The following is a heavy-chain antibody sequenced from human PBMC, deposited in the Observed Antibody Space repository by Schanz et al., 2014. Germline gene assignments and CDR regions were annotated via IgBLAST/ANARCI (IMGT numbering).Heavy chain of an antibody. CDR1: GFTFSRYG. J-gene: IGHJ6*02. D-gene: IGHD1-26*01. V-gene: IGHV3-33*01. CDR2: TRYDGSNK. CDR3: ARDMTSMGESGFYYYGMDV. Sequence: QVQLVESGGSVVQPGRSLRLSCAASGFTFSRYGMHWVRQAPGKGLEWVAATRYDGSNKYYAESVKGRFTISRDNPKNTLYLQMNSLRAEDTAVYYCARDMTSMGESGFYYYGMDVWGQGTTATVSS.